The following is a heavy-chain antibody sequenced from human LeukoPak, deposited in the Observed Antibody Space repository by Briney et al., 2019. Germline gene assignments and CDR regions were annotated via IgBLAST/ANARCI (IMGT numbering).Heavy chain of an antibody. Sequence: PSETLSLTCTVSGGSISSYYWSWIRQPPGKGLEWIGEINHSGSTNYNPSLKSRVTISVDTSKNQFSLKLSSVTAADTAVYYCARWREWELLFDYWGQGTLVTVSS. CDR2: INHSGST. CDR1: GGSISSYY. D-gene: IGHD1-26*01. CDR3: ARWREWELLFDY. V-gene: IGHV4-34*01. J-gene: IGHJ4*02.